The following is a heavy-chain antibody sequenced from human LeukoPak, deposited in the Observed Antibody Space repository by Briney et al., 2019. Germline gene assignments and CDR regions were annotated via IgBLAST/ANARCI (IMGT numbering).Heavy chain of an antibody. D-gene: IGHD5-18*01. J-gene: IGHJ4*02. CDR3: VKGGYSYGEPFDY. CDR1: GFTFSSYA. V-gene: IGHV3-23*01. Sequence: GGSLRRSCAASGFTFSSYAMSWVREAPGKGLEWVSAISGSGGSTYYADSVKGRFTISRDNSKNTLYLQMNSLRAEDTAVYYCVKGGYSYGEPFDYWGQGTLVTVSS. CDR2: ISGSGGST.